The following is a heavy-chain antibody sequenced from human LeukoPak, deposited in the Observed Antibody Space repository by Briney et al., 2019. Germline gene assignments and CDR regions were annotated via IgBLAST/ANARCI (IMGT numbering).Heavy chain of an antibody. V-gene: IGHV4-39*01. CDR3: ARHPGYSYGLEPGIAAAGYWQPDAFDI. Sequence: SETLSLTCTVSGGSISSSSYYWGWIRQPPGKGLEWIGSIYYSGSTYYNPSLKSRVTISVDTSKNQFSLKLSSVTAADTAVYYCARHPGYSYGLEPGIAAAGYWQPDAFDIWGQGTMVTVSS. CDR2: IYYSGST. CDR1: GGSISSSSYY. D-gene: IGHD6-13*01. J-gene: IGHJ3*02.